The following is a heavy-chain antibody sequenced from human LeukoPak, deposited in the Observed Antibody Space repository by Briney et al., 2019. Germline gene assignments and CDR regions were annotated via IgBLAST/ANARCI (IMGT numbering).Heavy chain of an antibody. CDR1: GFTFSTYW. D-gene: IGHD1-20*01. CDR3: ARELITKWSCGDY. J-gene: IGHJ4*02. V-gene: IGHV3-7*01. Sequence: GGSLRLSCAASGFTFSTYWMSWVRQAPGRGLEWVANIKHDGSDRNYVDSVRGRFTISRDNGKNLLHLQMNTLRAEDTAVYYCARELITKWSCGDYWGQGTPVTVSP. CDR2: IKHDGSDR.